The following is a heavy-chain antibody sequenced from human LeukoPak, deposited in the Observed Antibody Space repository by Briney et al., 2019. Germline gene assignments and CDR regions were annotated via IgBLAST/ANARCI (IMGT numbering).Heavy chain of an antibody. Sequence: SETLSLTCTVSGGSISSSSYYWGWIRQPPGKGLEWIGSIYYSGSTYYNPSLKSRVTISVDTSKNQFSLKLSSVTAADTAVYYCARHHVRWLRLHYYYYMDVWGKGTTVTISS. D-gene: IGHD5-24*01. V-gene: IGHV4-39*01. CDR3: ARHHVRWLRLHYYYYMDV. J-gene: IGHJ6*03. CDR1: GGSISSSSYY. CDR2: IYYSGST.